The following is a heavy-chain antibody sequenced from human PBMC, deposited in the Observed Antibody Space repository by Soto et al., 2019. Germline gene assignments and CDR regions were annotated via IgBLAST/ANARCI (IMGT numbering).Heavy chain of an antibody. CDR3: ARRYGGNFDF. J-gene: IGHJ4*02. Sequence: SETLSLTCTVSGGSISNYDWSWIRQPPGKVLDLIGYICYSGITNYXXSLKSRVXXSVDRSKNLFXLKLSXLTAADTAVYYCARRYGGNFDFWRQGTLVTDSS. D-gene: IGHD1-26*01. CDR1: GGSISNYD. CDR2: ICYSGIT. V-gene: IGHV4-59*01.